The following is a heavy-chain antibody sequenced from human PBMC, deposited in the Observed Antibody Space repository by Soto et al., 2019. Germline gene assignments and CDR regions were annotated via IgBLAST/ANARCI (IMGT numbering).Heavy chain of an antibody. V-gene: IGHV4-59*12. D-gene: IGHD2-15*01. CDR1: GGSISSYY. J-gene: IGHJ4*02. Sequence: SETLSLTCTVSGGSISSYYWSWIRQPPGKGLEWIGYIYYSGSTNYNPSLKSRVTISVDNSKNTLYLQMNSLRAEDTAVYYCAKDVLVVAATQYFDYWGQGTLVTVSS. CDR3: AKDVLVVAATQYFDY. CDR2: IYYSGST.